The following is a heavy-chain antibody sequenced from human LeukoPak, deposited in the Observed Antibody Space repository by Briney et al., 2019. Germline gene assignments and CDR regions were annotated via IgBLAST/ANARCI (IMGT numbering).Heavy chain of an antibody. J-gene: IGHJ4*02. CDR3: ARGSIAAAGPEVGSYYFDY. D-gene: IGHD6-13*01. Sequence: TSDTLSLTCTVWGGYISSYYWSCIRHPPGEALECIGYIYYSGSTNYNPSLKSRVTISVDTSKNQISLKLSSVTAADTAVYYCARGSIAAAGPEVGSYYFDYWGQGTLVTVSS. V-gene: IGHV4-59*07. CDR1: GGYISSYY. CDR2: IYYSGST.